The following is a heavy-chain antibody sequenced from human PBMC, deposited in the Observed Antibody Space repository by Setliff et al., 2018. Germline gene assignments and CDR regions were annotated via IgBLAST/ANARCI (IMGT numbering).Heavy chain of an antibody. D-gene: IGHD2-15*01. CDR3: SRLVRFCIGTSCQRLSGGEF. CDR2: ISVHTGNT. V-gene: IGHV1-18*04. Sequence: GASVKVSCKTSGYTFSDYGIAWVRQAPGQGLEWMGWISVHTGNTFYSPKLHGRVTLTTDTSTSTAYMELRSLGSDDTAVYYCSRLVRFCIGTSCQRLSGGEFWGQGTLVTVSS. CDR1: GYTFSDYG. J-gene: IGHJ4*02.